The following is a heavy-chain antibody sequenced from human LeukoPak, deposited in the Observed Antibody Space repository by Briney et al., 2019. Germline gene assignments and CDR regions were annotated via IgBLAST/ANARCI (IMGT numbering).Heavy chain of an antibody. Sequence: ASVKVSCKASGYTFTGYYMHWVRQTPGQGLEWMGWISAYNGNTNYAQKLQGRVTMTTDTSTSTAYMELRSLRSDDTAVYYCARGDYMDVWGKGTTVTVSS. CDR1: GYTFTGYY. CDR3: ARGDYMDV. CDR2: ISAYNGNT. J-gene: IGHJ6*03. V-gene: IGHV1-18*04.